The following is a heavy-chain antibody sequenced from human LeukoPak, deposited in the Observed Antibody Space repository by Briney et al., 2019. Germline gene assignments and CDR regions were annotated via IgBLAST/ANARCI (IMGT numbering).Heavy chain of an antibody. CDR1: GFTFSSYA. CDR2: ISYDGSNK. J-gene: IGHJ3*02. Sequence: PGGSLRLSCAASGFTFSSYAMHWVRQAPGKGLEWVAVISYDGSNKYYADSVKGRFTISRDNSKNTLYLQMNSLRAEDTAVYYCANDYGGNSDAFDIWGQGTMVTVSS. D-gene: IGHD4-23*01. CDR3: ANDYGGNSDAFDI. V-gene: IGHV3-30*18.